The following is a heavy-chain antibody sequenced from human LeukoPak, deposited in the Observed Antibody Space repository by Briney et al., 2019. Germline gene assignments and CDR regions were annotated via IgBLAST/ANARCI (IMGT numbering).Heavy chain of an antibody. Sequence: GRSLRLSCAASGFTFSSYAMHWVRQAPGKGLEWVAVISYDGSNKYYADSVKGRFTISRDNSKNTLYLQMNSLRAEDTAVYYCYVGPTDYWGQGTLVTVSS. D-gene: IGHD1-26*01. CDR2: ISYDGSNK. J-gene: IGHJ4*02. V-gene: IGHV3-30*04. CDR3: YVGPTDY. CDR1: GFTFSSYA.